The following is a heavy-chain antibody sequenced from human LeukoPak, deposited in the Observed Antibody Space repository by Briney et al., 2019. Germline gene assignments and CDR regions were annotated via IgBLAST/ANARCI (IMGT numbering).Heavy chain of an antibody. Sequence: SVKVSCKASGYTFTSYAISWVRQAPGQGLEWMGGIIPIFGTANYAQKFQGRVTITADESTSTAYMELSSLRSEDTAVYYCARDQGPFGELSDPMGYWGQGTLVTVSS. J-gene: IGHJ4*02. V-gene: IGHV1-69*13. CDR1: GYTFTSYA. CDR2: IIPIFGTA. CDR3: ARDQGPFGELSDPMGY. D-gene: IGHD3-10*01.